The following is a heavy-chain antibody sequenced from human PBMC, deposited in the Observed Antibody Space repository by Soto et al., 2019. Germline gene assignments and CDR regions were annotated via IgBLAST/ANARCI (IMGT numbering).Heavy chain of an antibody. CDR3: AAASRYYDSSGYLLLDY. V-gene: IGHV1-3*01. Sequence: ASVKVSCKASGYTFTSYAMHWVRQAPGQSLEWMGWINAGSGNTKYAQKFRGRVTITRDTSTSTAYMELSSLRSEDTAVYYCAAASRYYDSSGYLLLDYWGQGTLVTVSS. D-gene: IGHD3-22*01. CDR2: INAGSGNT. CDR1: GYTFTSYA. J-gene: IGHJ4*02.